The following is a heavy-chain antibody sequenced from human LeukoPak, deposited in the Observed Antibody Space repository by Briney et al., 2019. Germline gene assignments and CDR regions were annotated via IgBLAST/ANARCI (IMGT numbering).Heavy chain of an antibody. Sequence: GGSLRLSCAASWLPQEDLAMQCVRQAPGKGLEWVSLISGDGGRTYYADSVKGRFTISRDNSKNSLYLQMNSLRTEDTAMDYYYNARGRDDGSAYYSDAFDIWGQGTMVTVSS. CDR3: YNARGRDDGSAYYSDAFDI. V-gene: IGHV3-43*02. CDR1: WLPQEDLA. D-gene: IGHD3-22*01. CDR2: ISGDGGRT. J-gene: IGHJ3*02.